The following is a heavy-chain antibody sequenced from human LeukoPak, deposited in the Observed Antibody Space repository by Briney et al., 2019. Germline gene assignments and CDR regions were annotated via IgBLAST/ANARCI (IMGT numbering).Heavy chain of an antibody. J-gene: IGHJ4*02. CDR3: AKVGVPAVMELGTRGVATTIELDY. CDR2: ISSSSSSI. V-gene: IGHV3-48*01. D-gene: IGHD2-2*01. Sequence: GGSLRLSCAASGFTFSSYSMNWVRQAPGKGLEWVSYISSSSSSIYYADSVMGRFTISRDNSKNTLYLQMNSLRADDTAVYYCAKVGVPAVMELGTRGVATTIELDYWGQGTLVTVSS. CDR1: GFTFSSYS.